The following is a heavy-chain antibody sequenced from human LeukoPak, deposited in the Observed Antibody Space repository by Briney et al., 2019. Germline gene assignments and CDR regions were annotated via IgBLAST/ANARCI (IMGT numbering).Heavy chain of an antibody. CDR1: GASIGGYY. D-gene: IGHD6-25*01. J-gene: IGHJ4*02. V-gene: IGHV4-59*08. CDR3: ARLRAADFLDY. CDR2: ISYSGRT. Sequence: PSETLSLTCTVSGASIGGYYWTWIRQPPGKGLECIGYISYSGRTFHNPSLKSRVAILVDTSKNQFSLSLTSVSAEDTAVYYCARLRAADFLDYWGQGTLVTVSS.